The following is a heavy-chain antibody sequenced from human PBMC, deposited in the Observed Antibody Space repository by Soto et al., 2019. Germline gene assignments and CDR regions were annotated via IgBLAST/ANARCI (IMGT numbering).Heavy chain of an antibody. CDR2: IYYSGST. J-gene: IGHJ4*02. Sequence: SETLSLTCTVSGGSISSSSYYWGWIRQPPGKGLEWIGSIYYSGSTYYNPSLKSRVTIPVDTSKNQFSLKLSSVTAADTAVYYCARSSIGWYGQFDYWGQGTLVTVSS. CDR1: GGSISSSSYY. CDR3: ARSSIGWYGQFDY. V-gene: IGHV4-39*01. D-gene: IGHD6-19*01.